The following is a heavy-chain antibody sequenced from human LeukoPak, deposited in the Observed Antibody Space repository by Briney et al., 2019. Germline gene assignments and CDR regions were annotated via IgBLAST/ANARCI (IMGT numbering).Heavy chain of an antibody. CDR2: IYYSGST. CDR1: GGSISRSGYY. J-gene: IGHJ3*02. D-gene: IGHD3-22*01. CDR3: ARQYRDYYDSSGYYGAFDI. Sequence: PSETLSLTCTVSGGSISRSGYYWGWIRQPPGKGLEWIGSIYYSGSTYYNPSLKSRVTISVDTSKNQFSLRLSSVTAADTAVYYCARQYRDYYDSSGYYGAFDIWGQGTMVTVSS. V-gene: IGHV4-39*01.